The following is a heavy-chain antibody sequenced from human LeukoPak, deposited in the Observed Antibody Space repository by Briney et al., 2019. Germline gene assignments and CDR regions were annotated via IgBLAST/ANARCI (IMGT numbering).Heavy chain of an antibody. D-gene: IGHD2-15*01. CDR2: INPNSGGT. V-gene: IGHV1-2*06. J-gene: IGHJ3*02. CDR3: ARVYRRIYCSGGSCYPLTSDDAFDI. Sequence: ASVTVSCKASGYTFTGYYMHWLRQAPGQGLAWMGRINPNSGGTNYAQKFQGRVTMTRDTSIRTAYMELSRLRSDDTAVYYCARVYRRIYCSGGSCYPLTSDDAFDIWGQGTMVTVSS. CDR1: GYTFTGYY.